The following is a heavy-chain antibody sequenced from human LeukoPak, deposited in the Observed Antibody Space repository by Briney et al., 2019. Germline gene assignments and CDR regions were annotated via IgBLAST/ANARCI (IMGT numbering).Heavy chain of an antibody. D-gene: IGHD2-2*01. V-gene: IGHV5-51*01. CDR3: ARGKRCSSTSCYGGWFDP. J-gene: IGHJ5*02. CDR1: GYSFTSYW. Sequence: GESLKISCKGSGYSFTSYWIGWVRQMPGKGLEWMGIIYPGDSDTRYSPSFQGQVTISADKSISTAYLQWSSLKASDTAMYYCARGKRCSSTSCYGGWFDPWGQETLVTVSS. CDR2: IYPGDSDT.